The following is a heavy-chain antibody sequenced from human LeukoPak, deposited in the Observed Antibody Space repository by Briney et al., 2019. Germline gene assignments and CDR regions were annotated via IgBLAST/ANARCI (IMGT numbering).Heavy chain of an antibody. CDR3: AKTWSGTFHI. CDR1: GDSIKSGTDY. D-gene: IGHD2-15*01. J-gene: IGHJ3*02. Sequence: SQTLSLTCTVSGDSIKSGTDYCSWTRQPAGKGMEWIGHTFSSGSTNYNPSLKSRVTISVDTSKNQFSLSLTSVTAADAAIYYCAKTWSGTFHIWAQGTMVTVSA. V-gene: IGHV4-61*09. CDR2: TFSSGST.